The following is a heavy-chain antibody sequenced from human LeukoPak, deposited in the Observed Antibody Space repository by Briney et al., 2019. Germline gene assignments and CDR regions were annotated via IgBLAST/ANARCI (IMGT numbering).Heavy chain of an antibody. Sequence: GASVKVSCKASGGTFSSYAISWVRQAPGQGLEWMGGIIPIFGTANYAQKFQGRVTITADKSTSTAYMELSSLRSEDTAVYYCASYIAAVQYDAFDIWGQGTMVTVSS. D-gene: IGHD6-13*01. CDR3: ASYIAAVQYDAFDI. CDR1: GGTFSSYA. CDR2: IIPIFGTA. J-gene: IGHJ3*02. V-gene: IGHV1-69*06.